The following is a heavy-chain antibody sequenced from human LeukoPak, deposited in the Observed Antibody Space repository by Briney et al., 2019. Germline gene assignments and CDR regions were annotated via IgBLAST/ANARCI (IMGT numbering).Heavy chain of an antibody. Sequence: TGGSLRLSCAASGFTFSSYAMSWVRQAPGKGLEWVSAISGSGGSTYYADSVKGRFTISRDNAKNTLYLQMNSLRAEDTAIYYCGRVVTTSGDWGQGILVTVST. CDR1: GFTFSSYA. V-gene: IGHV3-23*01. J-gene: IGHJ4*02. CDR3: GRVVTTSGD. D-gene: IGHD3-3*01. CDR2: ISGSGGST.